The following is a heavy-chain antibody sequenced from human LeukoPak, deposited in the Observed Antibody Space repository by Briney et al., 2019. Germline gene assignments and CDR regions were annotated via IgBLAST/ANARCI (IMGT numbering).Heavy chain of an antibody. CDR1: GFTFSSYS. CDR2: ISSSSNYI. J-gene: IGHJ4*02. CDR3: ARDLGGDYFDY. V-gene: IGHV3-21*01. D-gene: IGHD1-26*01. Sequence: GGSLRLSCAASGFTFSSYSMNWVRQAPGKGLEWVSSISSSSNYIYYADSVKGRFTISRDNAKNSLYLQMNSLRAEDTAVYYCARDLGGDYFDYWGQGTLVTVSS.